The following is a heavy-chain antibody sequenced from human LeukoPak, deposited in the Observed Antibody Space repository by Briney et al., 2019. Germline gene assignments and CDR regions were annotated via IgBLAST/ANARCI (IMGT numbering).Heavy chain of an antibody. CDR3: ARPGIAAAGTRIWWFDP. CDR2: INHSGST. Sequence: SETLSLTCAVYGGSFSGYYWSWVRQPPGKGLEWIGEINHSGSTNYNPSLKSRVTISVDTSKNQFSLKLSSVTAADTAVYYCARPGIAAAGTRIWWFDPWGQGTLVTVSS. J-gene: IGHJ5*02. V-gene: IGHV4-34*01. CDR1: GGSFSGYY. D-gene: IGHD6-13*01.